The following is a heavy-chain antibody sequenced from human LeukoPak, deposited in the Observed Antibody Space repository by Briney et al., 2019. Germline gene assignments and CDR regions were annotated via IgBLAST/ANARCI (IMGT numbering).Heavy chain of an antibody. Sequence: GGSLRLSCAASGFTFSSYAMHWVRQAPGKGLEWVAVISYDGSNKYYADPVKGRFTISRDNSKNTLYLQMNSLRAEDTAVYYCARTDGYSTVTASLGYWGQGTLVTVSS. CDR1: GFTFSSYA. J-gene: IGHJ4*02. V-gene: IGHV3-30*04. CDR3: ARTDGYSTVTASLGY. D-gene: IGHD4-17*01. CDR2: ISYDGSNK.